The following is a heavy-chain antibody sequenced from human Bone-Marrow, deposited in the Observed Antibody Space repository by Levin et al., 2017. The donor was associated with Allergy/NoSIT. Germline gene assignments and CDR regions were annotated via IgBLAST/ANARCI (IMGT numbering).Heavy chain of an antibody. J-gene: IGHJ4*02. CDR3: ARRNYDFWSGYSLDY. Sequence: GGSLRLSCKGSGYSFTSYWIGWVRQMPGKGLEWMGIIYPGDSDTRYSPSFQGQVTISADKSISTAYLQWSSLKASDTAMYYCARRNYDFWSGYSLDYWGQGTLVTVSS. CDR1: GYSFTSYW. V-gene: IGHV5-51*01. CDR2: IYPGDSDT. D-gene: IGHD3-3*01.